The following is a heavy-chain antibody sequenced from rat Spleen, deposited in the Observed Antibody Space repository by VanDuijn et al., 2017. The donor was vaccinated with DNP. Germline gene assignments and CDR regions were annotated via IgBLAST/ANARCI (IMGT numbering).Heavy chain of an antibody. CDR2: ISPSGGSS. Sequence: EVQLVESGGGLVQPGRSLKVSCAVSGFTFSNYDMAWVRQAPRKGLEWVASISPSGGSSYYRDSVKGRFTVSRDNAKSTLYLQMDSLMSEDTATYYCARLGIMVIYSMDAWGQGTSVTVSS. V-gene: IGHV5-25*01. D-gene: IGHD1-12*03. CDR3: ARLGIMVIYSMDA. J-gene: IGHJ4*01. CDR1: GFTFSNYD.